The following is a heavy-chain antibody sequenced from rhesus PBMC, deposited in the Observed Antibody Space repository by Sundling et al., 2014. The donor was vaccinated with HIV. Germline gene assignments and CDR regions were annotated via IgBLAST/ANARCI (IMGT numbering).Heavy chain of an antibody. CDR2: IVPLVGIT. V-gene: IGHV1-198*02. D-gene: IGHD5-24*01. CDR3: ARDVAGTVV. Sequence: QVQLVQSGAEVKKPGASVKVSCKASGFTFGSYDINWVRQAPGQGLEWMGLIVPLVGITNLAEMFQGRVTITADTSTNTAYMELSSLTSEDTAVYYCARDVAGTVVWGQGVLVTVSS. J-gene: IGHJ4*01. CDR1: GFTFGSYD.